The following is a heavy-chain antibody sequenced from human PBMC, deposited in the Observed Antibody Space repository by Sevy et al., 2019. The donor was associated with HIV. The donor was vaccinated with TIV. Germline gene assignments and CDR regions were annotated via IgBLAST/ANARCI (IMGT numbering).Heavy chain of an antibody. V-gene: IGHV4-34*01. Sequence: SETLSLTCAVYGGSFSGYYWSWIRQPPGKGLEWIGEINHSGSTNYNPSLKSRVTISVDTSKNQFSLKLSSVTAADTAVYYCASGKSYGDEYYFDYWGQRTLVTASS. CDR2: INHSGST. D-gene: IGHD4-17*01. CDR3: ASGKSYGDEYYFDY. CDR1: GGSFSGYY. J-gene: IGHJ4*02.